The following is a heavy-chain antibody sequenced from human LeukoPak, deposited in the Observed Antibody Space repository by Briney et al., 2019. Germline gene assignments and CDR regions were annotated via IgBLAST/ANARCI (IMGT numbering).Heavy chain of an antibody. V-gene: IGHV7-4-1*02. CDR1: GYTLTIYA. CDR2: INTNIGNA. J-gene: IGHJ6*04. Sequence: GASVTVSCTASGYTLTIYAVNWVRQAPGQGLEWMGWINTNIGNATYAQGFTGRFVFSLDTSVSTAYLQVSRLKAEDTAVYYCARVFGVGEPAGDSYYSGWDVWGKGPTVPV. CDR3: ARVFGVGEPAGDSYYSGWDV. D-gene: IGHD3-3*01.